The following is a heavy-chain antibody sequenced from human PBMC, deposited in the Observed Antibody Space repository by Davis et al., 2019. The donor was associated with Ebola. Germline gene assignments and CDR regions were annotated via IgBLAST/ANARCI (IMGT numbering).Heavy chain of an antibody. Sequence: GESLKISCAASGFTFSSYAMSWVRQAPGKGLEWVSAISASGGSTYYADSVKGRFTISRDNSKNTLYLQMNSLRAEDTAVYYCSIAAAGRPDYWGQGTLVTVSS. D-gene: IGHD6-13*01. J-gene: IGHJ4*02. CDR2: ISASGGST. CDR3: SIAAAGRPDY. V-gene: IGHV3-23*01. CDR1: GFTFSSYA.